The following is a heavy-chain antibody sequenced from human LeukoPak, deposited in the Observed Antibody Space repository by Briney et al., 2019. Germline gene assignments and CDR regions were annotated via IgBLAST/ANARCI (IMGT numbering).Heavy chain of an antibody. Sequence: GGSLRLSCSASKVTFSHYGMQWVRQAPGKGLEWVAVISGDGSIKIYADSVKGRFTLSRDNSINTVDLQMNSLRAEDTAVYYCVKEYHSRGFGAYFDYWGQGTLVTVSS. CDR1: KVTFSHYG. D-gene: IGHD3-3*01. V-gene: IGHV3-30*18. J-gene: IGHJ4*02. CDR2: ISGDGSIK. CDR3: VKEYHSRGFGAYFDY.